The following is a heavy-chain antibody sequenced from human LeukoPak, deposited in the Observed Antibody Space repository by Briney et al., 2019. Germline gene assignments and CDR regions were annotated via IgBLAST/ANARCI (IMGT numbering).Heavy chain of an antibody. V-gene: IGHV3-23*01. D-gene: IGHD2-15*01. Sequence: GGSLRLSCAASGFTFSSYAMSWVRQAPGKGLEWVSAIRGSGGSTYYADSVKGRFTISRDNSKNTLYLQMNSLRAEDTAVYYCAKGSSRVVVVAATLNYWGQGTLVTVSS. CDR1: GFTFSSYA. CDR2: IRGSGGST. CDR3: AKGSSRVVVVAATLNY. J-gene: IGHJ4*02.